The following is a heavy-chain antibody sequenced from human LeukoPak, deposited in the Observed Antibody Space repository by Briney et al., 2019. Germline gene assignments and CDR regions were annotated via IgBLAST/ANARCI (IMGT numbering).Heavy chain of an antibody. J-gene: IGHJ5*02. CDR2: IRSKANSYAT. CDR3: TRHAYDFWSGHHDLFDP. V-gene: IGHV3-73*01. D-gene: IGHD3-3*01. Sequence: HTGGSLRLSCAASGFTFSGSAMHWVRQASGKGLEWVGRIRSKANSYATAYAASVKGRFTISRDDSKNTAYLQMNSLKTEDTAVYYCTRHAYDFWSGHHDLFDPWGQGTLVTVSS. CDR1: GFTFSGSA.